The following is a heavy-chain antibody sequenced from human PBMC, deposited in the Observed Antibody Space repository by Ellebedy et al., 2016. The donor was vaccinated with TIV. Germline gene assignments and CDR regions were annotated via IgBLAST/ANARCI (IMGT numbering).Heavy chain of an antibody. V-gene: IGHV3-21*01. CDR2: ISSSSSYI. D-gene: IGHD1-1*01. Sequence: PGGSLRLSCVVSGFTFSSYSMNWVRQAPGKGLEWVSSISSSSSYIYYADSVKGRFTISRDKGKNALYLQMNSLRAEDTAVYYCARKPMNPTDLYGNFDHWGQGTLVTVSS. J-gene: IGHJ4*02. CDR1: GFTFSSYS. CDR3: ARKPMNPTDLYGNFDH.